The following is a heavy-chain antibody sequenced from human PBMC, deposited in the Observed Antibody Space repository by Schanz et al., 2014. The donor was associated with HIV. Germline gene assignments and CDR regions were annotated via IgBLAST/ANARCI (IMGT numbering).Heavy chain of an antibody. Sequence: QVHLVQSGAEVKKPGASVKVSCKASGYTFTSYDINWVRQATGQGLEWMGWMNPNSGNTGFAQKLQGRVTMTTDTSTSTAYMELRSLRSDDTAVYYCARTDYDILTGYSLGYYGMDVWGQGTTVTVSS. CDR3: ARTDYDILTGYSLGYYGMDV. V-gene: IGHV1-8*01. J-gene: IGHJ6*02. CDR1: GYTFTSYD. D-gene: IGHD3-9*01. CDR2: MNPNSGNT.